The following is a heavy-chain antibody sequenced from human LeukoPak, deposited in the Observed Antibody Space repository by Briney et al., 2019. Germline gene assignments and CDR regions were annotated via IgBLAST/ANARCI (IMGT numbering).Heavy chain of an antibody. CDR1: GGSISSSSYY. V-gene: IGHV4-30-2*01. Sequence: SETLSLTCTVSGGSISSSSYYWGWIRQPPGKGLEWIGYIYHSGSTYYNPSLKSRVTISVDRSKNQFSLKLSSVTAADTAVYYCARGVGESFDYWGQGTLVTVSS. J-gene: IGHJ4*02. D-gene: IGHD4-17*01. CDR3: ARGVGESFDY. CDR2: IYHSGST.